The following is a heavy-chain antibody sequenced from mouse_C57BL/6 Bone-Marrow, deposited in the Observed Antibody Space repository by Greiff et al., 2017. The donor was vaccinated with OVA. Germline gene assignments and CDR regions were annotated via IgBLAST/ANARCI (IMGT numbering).Heavy chain of an antibody. Sequence: EVKLMESGGGLVKPGGSLKLSCAASGFTFSSYAMSWVRQTPEKRLEWVATISDGGSYTYYPDNVKGRFTISRDNAKNNLYLQMSHLKSDDTAMYYCARYTESGNYARFDYWGQGTTLTVSS. V-gene: IGHV5-4*03. CDR1: GFTFSSYA. CDR2: ISDGGSYT. D-gene: IGHD2-1*01. CDR3: ARYTESGNYARFDY. J-gene: IGHJ2*01.